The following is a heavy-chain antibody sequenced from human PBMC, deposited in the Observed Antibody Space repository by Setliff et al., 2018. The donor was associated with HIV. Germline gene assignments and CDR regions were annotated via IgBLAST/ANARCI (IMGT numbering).Heavy chain of an antibody. Sequence: SLRLSCVASGFTFSNFAMNWVRQAPGKGLEWVGRIKSKTDGGAADYAAPVKGRFTISRDDSKNTLYLQMSSLKTEDTAVYYCTTESVFLDYFFDYWGQGTLVTVSS. V-gene: IGHV3-15*05. J-gene: IGHJ4*02. D-gene: IGHD3-9*01. CDR1: GFTFSNFA. CDR2: IKSKTDGGAA. CDR3: TTESVFLDYFFDY.